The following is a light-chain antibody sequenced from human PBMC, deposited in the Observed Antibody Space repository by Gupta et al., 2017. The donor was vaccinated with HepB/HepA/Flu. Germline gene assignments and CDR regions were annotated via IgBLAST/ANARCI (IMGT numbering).Light chain of an antibody. Sequence: DIQMTQSPSSLSAFVGDRVTITCRASQSISTFLNWYQHKPGKAPQLLIFAASTVHAGVPSRFSGSGSGTDFTLTITRRQPEDFATYSCQQRDIMPITFGQGTQLEIK. V-gene: IGKV1-39*01. CDR2: AAS. CDR1: QSISTF. J-gene: IGKJ5*01. CDR3: QQRDIMPIT.